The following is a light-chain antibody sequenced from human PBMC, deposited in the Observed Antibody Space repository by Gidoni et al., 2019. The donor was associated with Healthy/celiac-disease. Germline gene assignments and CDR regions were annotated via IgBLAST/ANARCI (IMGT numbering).Light chain of an antibody. CDR3: RQDLQTPKT. Sequence: DIVLTQSPLSLPVTPGEPASISCRSSQSLLHSNGYNYLDWYLQKPGQSPQILTYLGSNRASGVPERFSGSGSGTDFTLKIRRVEAEDVGVYYCRQDLQTPKTFGQGTKVEIK. CDR2: LGS. CDR1: QSLLHSNGYNY. V-gene: IGKV2-28*01. J-gene: IGKJ1*01.